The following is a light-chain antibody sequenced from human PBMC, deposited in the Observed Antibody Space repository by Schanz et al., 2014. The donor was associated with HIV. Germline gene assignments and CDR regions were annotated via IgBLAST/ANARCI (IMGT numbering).Light chain of an antibody. CDR1: QGVTSNY. J-gene: IGKJ1*01. CDR3: QQSYGTPRT. V-gene: IGKV3D-20*02. CDR2: DAS. Sequence: EIVLTQSPGTLSLSPGERATLSCRASQGVTSNYLAWYQHKPGQAPRLLMYDASSRATGFPDRFRGSGSGTDFTLTISSLQPEDFATYYCQQSYGTPRTFGQGTKVEIK.